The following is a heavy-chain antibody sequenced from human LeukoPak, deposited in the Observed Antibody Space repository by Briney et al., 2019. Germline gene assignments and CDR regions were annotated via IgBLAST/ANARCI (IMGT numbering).Heavy chain of an antibody. J-gene: IGHJ3*02. D-gene: IGHD6-13*01. CDR3: ARAVTYSSSWYGAFDI. Sequence: LETLSLTCTVSGGSISTYYWSWIRQPPGKGLEWIGNIYYTGSTIYNPSLESRVTMSVDTSENQLFLNLTSVTAADTAVYYCARAVTYSSSWYGAFDIWGQGTMVTVSS. CDR1: GGSISTYY. V-gene: IGHV4-59*01. CDR2: IYYTGST.